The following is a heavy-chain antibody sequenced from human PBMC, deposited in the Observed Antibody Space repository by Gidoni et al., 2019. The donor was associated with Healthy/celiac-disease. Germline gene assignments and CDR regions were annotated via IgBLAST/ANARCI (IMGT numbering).Heavy chain of an antibody. V-gene: IGHV1-18*01. J-gene: IGHJ2*01. CDR2: LSAYNGTP. D-gene: IGHD6-6*01. CDR1: GYTLTSYG. Sequence: QVQLVQSGAEVKKPGASGKVSCKAAGYTLTSYGISWVRQAPGQGLEWMGWLSAYNGTPNYAHKLQGRVTMTTDTSTSPAYMELRSLRSDDTAVYYCARTLAARPRDWYFDLWGRGTLVTVSS. CDR3: ARTLAARPRDWYFDL.